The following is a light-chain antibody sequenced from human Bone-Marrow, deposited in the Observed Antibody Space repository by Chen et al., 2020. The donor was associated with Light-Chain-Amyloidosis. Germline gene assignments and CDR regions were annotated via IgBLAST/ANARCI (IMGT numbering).Light chain of an antibody. CDR1: SSDVGGDNH. Sequence: QSALTQPASVSGSPGQSITISCTGPSSDVGGDNHVSWYQQHPDKAPKLMIYEVTNRPSCVPHLFAGSKSDNTASLTISGLQTEAEADYFRSWCTITSTLVFVRGTKVTVL. CDR3: SWCTITSTLV. J-gene: IGLJ1*01. CDR2: EVT. V-gene: IGLV2-14*01.